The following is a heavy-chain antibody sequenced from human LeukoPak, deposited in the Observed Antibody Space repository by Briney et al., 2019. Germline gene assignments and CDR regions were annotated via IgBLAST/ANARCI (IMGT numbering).Heavy chain of an antibody. CDR3: ARGTYYYGSGVSPVDY. CDR1: GYTFTSYA. D-gene: IGHD3-10*01. CDR2: INAGNGNT. V-gene: IGHV1-3*01. J-gene: IGHJ4*02. Sequence: GASVTVSCTASGYTFTSYAMHWVRQAPGQRLEWMGWINAGNGNTKYSQKFQGRVTITRDTSASTAYMELSSLRSEGTAVYYCARGTYYYGSGVSPVDYWGQGTLVTVSS.